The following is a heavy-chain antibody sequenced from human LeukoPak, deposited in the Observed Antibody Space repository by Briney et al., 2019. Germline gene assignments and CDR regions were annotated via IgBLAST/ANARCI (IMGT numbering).Heavy chain of an antibody. V-gene: IGHV3-23*01. CDR1: GFTFSSYA. J-gene: IGHJ4*02. D-gene: IGHD2-15*01. CDR3: AKDMGYCSGGSCYGYFDY. CDR2: ISGSGGST. Sequence: GGSLRLSCAASGFTFSSYAMSWVRQAPGKGLEWVSGISGSGGSTYYADSVKGRFTISRDNSKNTLYLQMNSLRAEDTAVYYCAKDMGYCSGGSCYGYFDYWGQGTLVTVSS.